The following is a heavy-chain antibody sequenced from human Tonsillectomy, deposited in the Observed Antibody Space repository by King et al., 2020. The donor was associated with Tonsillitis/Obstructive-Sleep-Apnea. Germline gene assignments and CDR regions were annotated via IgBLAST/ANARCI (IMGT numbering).Heavy chain of an antibody. V-gene: IGHV4-59*01. CDR2: IYYSGST. CDR1: GGSISSYY. J-gene: IGHJ4*02. D-gene: IGHD4-17*01. CDR3: ASGGDYGDYVHDY. Sequence: VQLQESGPGLVKPSETLSLTCTVSGGSISSYYWSWIRQPPGKGLEWIGYIYYSGSTNYNPSLKSRVTISVDTSKNQFSLKLSSVTAAETAVYYCASGGDYGDYVHDYWGQGTLVTVSS.